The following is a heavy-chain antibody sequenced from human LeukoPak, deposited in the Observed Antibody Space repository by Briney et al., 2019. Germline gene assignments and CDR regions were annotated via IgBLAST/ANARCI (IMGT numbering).Heavy chain of an antibody. Sequence: ASVKVSCKASGYTFTSSGISWVRQAPGQGLEWMGWISAYNGNTNYAQKLQGRVTMTTDTSTSTAYMELRSLRSDDAAVYYCARESHYYDSSGYQGMDYWGQGTLVTVSS. J-gene: IGHJ4*02. CDR2: ISAYNGNT. CDR1: GYTFTSSG. CDR3: ARESHYYDSSGYQGMDY. D-gene: IGHD3-22*01. V-gene: IGHV1-18*01.